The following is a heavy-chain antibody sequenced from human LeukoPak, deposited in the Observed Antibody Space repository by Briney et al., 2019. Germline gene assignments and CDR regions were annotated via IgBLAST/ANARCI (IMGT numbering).Heavy chain of an antibody. CDR3: AKGQGYYDSSGSSDY. V-gene: IGHV3-9*01. CDR1: GFTISNNG. J-gene: IGHJ4*02. Sequence: GGSLRLSCAASGFTISNNGMHWVRHAPGKGLEWVSGISWNSGSIGYADSVKGRFTISRDNAKNSLYLQMNSLRAEDTALYYCAKGQGYYDSSGSSDYWGQGTLVTVSS. CDR2: ISWNSGSI. D-gene: IGHD3-22*01.